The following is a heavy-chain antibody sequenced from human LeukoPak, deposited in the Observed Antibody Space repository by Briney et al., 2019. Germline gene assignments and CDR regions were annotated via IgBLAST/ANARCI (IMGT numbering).Heavy chain of an antibody. CDR1: GYSFTSYW. J-gene: IGHJ4*02. V-gene: IGHV5-51*01. Sequence: GESLKISCKGSGYSFTSYWIGCVRQMPGKGLEWMGIIYPGDSDTRYSPSFQGQVTISADKSISTAYLQWSSLKASDTAMYYCASTPYYYDSSGYYFDYWGQGTLVTVSS. D-gene: IGHD3-22*01. CDR2: IYPGDSDT. CDR3: ASTPYYYDSSGYYFDY.